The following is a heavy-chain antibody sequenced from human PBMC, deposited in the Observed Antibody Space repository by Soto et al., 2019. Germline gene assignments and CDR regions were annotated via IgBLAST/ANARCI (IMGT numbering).Heavy chain of an antibody. CDR1: GGSISSYY. D-gene: IGHD2-2*01. V-gene: IGHV4-59*01. CDR3: AREGCSSTSCSPPYYYYGMDV. Sequence: SETLSLTCTVSGGSISSYYWSWIRQPPGRGLEWIGYIYYIGSTNYNPSLKSRVTISVDTSKNQFSLKLSSVTAGDAAVYYCAREGCSSTSCSPPYYYYGMDVWGQGTKVTVS. CDR2: IYYIGST. J-gene: IGHJ6*02.